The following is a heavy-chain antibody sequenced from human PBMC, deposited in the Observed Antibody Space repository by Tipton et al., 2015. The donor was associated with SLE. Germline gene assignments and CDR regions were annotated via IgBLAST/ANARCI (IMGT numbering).Heavy chain of an antibody. CDR1: GYTFTSYD. CDR2: MNPNSGST. D-gene: IGHD5-12*01. Sequence: QLVQSGAEVKKPGASVKVSCKASGYTFTSYDINWVRQATGQGLEWMGWMNPNSGSTSYAQKFQGRVTMTRDTSTSTVYMELSSLRSEDTAVYYCASQFVSGYDYWGQGTLVTVSS. J-gene: IGHJ4*02. V-gene: IGHV1-8*02. CDR3: ASQFVSGYDY.